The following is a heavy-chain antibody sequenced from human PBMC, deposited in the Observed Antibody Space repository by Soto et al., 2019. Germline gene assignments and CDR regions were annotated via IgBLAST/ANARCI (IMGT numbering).Heavy chain of an antibody. CDR1: GGSISSGGYY. D-gene: IGHD3-10*01. V-gene: IGHV4-31*03. J-gene: IGHJ6*02. Sequence: SETLSLTCTVSGGSISSGGYYWSWIRQHPGKGLEWIGYIYYSGSTYYNPSLKSRVTISVDTSKNQFSLKLSSVTAADTAVYYCARNWFRESPPSRAMDVWGQGTTVTVSS. CDR3: ARNWFRESPPSRAMDV. CDR2: IYYSGST.